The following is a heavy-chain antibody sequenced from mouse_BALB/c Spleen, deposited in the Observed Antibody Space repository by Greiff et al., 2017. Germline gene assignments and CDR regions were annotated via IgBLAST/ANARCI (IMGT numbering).Heavy chain of an antibody. CDR3: ARGELRGFAY. J-gene: IGHJ3*01. V-gene: IGHV1-7*01. CDR1: GYTFTSYW. Sequence: QVQLQQSGAELAKPGASVKMSCKASGYTFTSYWMHWVKQRPGQGLEWIGYINPSTGYTEYNQKFKDKATLTADKSSSTAYMQLSSLTSEDSAVYYCARGELRGFAYWGQGTLVTVSA. CDR2: INPSTGYT. D-gene: IGHD4-1*01.